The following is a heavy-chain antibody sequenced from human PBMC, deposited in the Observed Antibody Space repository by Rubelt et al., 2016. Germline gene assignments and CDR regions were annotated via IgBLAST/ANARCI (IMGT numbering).Heavy chain of an antibody. CDR1: GFSFSRYW. D-gene: IGHD6-19*01. CDR2: INSDGSST. Sequence: VMTGGSLRLSCVGSGFSFSRYWMQWVRQAPGKGLVWVSRINSDGSSTTYADSVKGRFTISRDNAKNTLYLQMNSLRAEDTAVYYCARARSASSGWNHWGQGTLVTVSS. CDR3: ARARSASSGWNH. J-gene: IGHJ5*02. V-gene: IGHV3-74*01.